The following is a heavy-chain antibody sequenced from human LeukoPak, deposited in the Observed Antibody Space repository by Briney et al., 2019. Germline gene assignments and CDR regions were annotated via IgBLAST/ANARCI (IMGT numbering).Heavy chain of an antibody. V-gene: IGHV3-21*04. D-gene: IGHD3-22*01. J-gene: IGHJ3*02. CDR3: ARATYDSSAVDAFDI. CDR1: GFTFSAYS. Sequence: RGSLRLSCVASGFTFSAYSMNWVRQAPGKGLEWISSISGSHNYIYYADSVKGRFTISRDNAKNSLYLQMNTLRAEDTAVYYCARATYDSSAVDAFDIWGQGTMVTVSP. CDR2: ISGSHNYI.